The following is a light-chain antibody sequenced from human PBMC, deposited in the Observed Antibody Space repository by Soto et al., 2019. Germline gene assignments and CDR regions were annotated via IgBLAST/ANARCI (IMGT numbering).Light chain of an antibody. CDR1: SSDVGGYFS. CDR2: EVN. CDR3: GTWDSSLAAWV. V-gene: IGLV2-8*01. J-gene: IGLJ3*02. Sequence: QSALTQPPSASGSPGQSVTISCTGTSSDVGGYFSVSWFQQHPGKAPKLMIYEVNKRPSGVPGRFSGSKSGNTASLTVSGLQTEDEADYYCGTWDSSLAAWVFGEGTQLTVL.